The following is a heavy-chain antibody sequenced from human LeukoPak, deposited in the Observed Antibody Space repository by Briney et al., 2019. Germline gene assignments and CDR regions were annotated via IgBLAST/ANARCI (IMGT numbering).Heavy chain of an antibody. CDR2: INSDGTGT. Sequence: TGGSLRLSCEVSGFTFRTYWMHWVRQAPGKGLVWVSYINSDGTGTMYADSVKGRFTVSRDNAKNTLYLQMNSLRAEDTAVYYCARDDLGWYSGIDYWGQGVLVTVSP. V-gene: IGHV3-74*03. CDR1: GFTFRTYW. J-gene: IGHJ4*02. D-gene: IGHD6-13*01. CDR3: ARDDLGWYSGIDY.